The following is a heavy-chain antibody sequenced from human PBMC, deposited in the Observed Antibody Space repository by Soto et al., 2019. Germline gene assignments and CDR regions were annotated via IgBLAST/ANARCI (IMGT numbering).Heavy chain of an antibody. CDR3: AREGRNPSLRSSNCLDH. CDR1: GFNFSDYA. CDR2: FSYDGIYK. D-gene: IGHD1-1*01. J-gene: IGHJ4*02. Sequence: QVQLAESGGGVVQPGRSLRLSCATSGFNFSDYAMHWVRQAPGKGLEYVAVFSYDGIYKFYADSVKGRFTISRDNSKNTLYLEMNNLRVEDTAVYFCAREGRNPSLRSSNCLDHWGQGTLVTVSS. V-gene: IGHV3-30-3*01.